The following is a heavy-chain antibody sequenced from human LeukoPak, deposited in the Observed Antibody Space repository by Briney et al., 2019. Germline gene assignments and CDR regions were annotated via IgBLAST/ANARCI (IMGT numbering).Heavy chain of an antibody. Sequence: GGSLRLSCAASGFTFSSYWMSWVRQAPGKGLEWVANIKQDGSEKYYVDSVKGRFTISRDNAKNSLYLQMNSLRAEDTAVYYCGLVDYYDSSGSAFDIWGQGTMVTVSS. CDR2: IKQDGSEK. CDR1: GFTFSSYW. CDR3: GLVDYYDSSGSAFDI. J-gene: IGHJ3*02. V-gene: IGHV3-7*01. D-gene: IGHD3-22*01.